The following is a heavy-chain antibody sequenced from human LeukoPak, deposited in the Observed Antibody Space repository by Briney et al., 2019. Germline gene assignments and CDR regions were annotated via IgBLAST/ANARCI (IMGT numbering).Heavy chain of an antibody. CDR2: ISSSGSTI. CDR3: ARVGLLWFGESYDY. J-gene: IGHJ4*02. D-gene: IGHD3-10*01. V-gene: IGHV3-48*03. CDR1: GFTFSSYE. Sequence: PGGSLRLSCAASGFTFSSYEMNWVRQAPGKGLEWVSYISSSGSTIYYADSVKGRFTISRDNAKNSLYLQMNSLRAEDTAVYYCARVGLLWFGESYDYWGQGTLVTVSS.